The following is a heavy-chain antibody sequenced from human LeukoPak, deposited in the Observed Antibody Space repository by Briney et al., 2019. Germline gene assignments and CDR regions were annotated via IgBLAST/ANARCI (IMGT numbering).Heavy chain of an antibody. CDR3: AKDEYSSGYIRGFDY. CDR1: GFTFSSYA. V-gene: IGHV3-23*01. CDR2: ISGSGGST. Sequence: GGSLRLSCAASGFTFSSYAMSWVRQAPGKGLEWVSGISGSGGSTYYADSVKGRFTISGDNSKNTLSLQMNSLRAEDTAVYYCAKDEYSSGYIRGFDYWGQGTLVTVSS. J-gene: IGHJ4*02. D-gene: IGHD5-18*01.